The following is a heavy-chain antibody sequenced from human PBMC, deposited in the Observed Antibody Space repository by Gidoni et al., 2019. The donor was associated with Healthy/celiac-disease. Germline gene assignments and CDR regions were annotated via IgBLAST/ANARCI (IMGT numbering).Heavy chain of an antibody. CDR3: TTGSAWGGSGSPRVDY. D-gene: IGHD3-10*01. Sequence: EVQLVESGGGLVKPGGSLRLSCAASGVTFSNAWMSWVRQAPGKGLEWVGRIKSKTDGGTTDYAAPVKGRFTISRDDSKNTLYLQMNSLKTEDTAVYYCTTGSAWGGSGSPRVDYWGQGTLVTVSS. V-gene: IGHV3-15*01. J-gene: IGHJ4*02. CDR1: GVTFSNAW. CDR2: IKSKTDGGTT.